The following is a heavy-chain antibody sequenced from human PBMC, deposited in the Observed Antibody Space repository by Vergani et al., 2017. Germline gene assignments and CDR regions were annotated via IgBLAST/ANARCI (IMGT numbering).Heavy chain of an antibody. CDR1: GYTFTSYG. D-gene: IGHD3-10*01. CDR2: ISAYNGNT. Sequence: QVQLVQSGAEVKKPGASVKVSCKASGYTFTSYGISWVRQAPGQGLEWMGWISAYNGNTNYAQKLQGRVTMTTDTSTSTAYMELRSLRSDDTAVYYCARTVYYYGSGSRAYYMDVWGKGTTVTVSS. CDR3: ARTVYYYGSGSRAYYMDV. J-gene: IGHJ6*03. V-gene: IGHV1-18*01.